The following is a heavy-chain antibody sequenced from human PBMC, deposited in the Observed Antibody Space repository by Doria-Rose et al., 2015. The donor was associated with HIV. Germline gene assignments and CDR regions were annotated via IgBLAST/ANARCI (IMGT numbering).Heavy chain of an antibody. CDR2: IFSDDER. Sequence: SGPVLVKPTETLTLTCTVSGVSLSSPGMGVSWIRQPPGKALEWLANIFSDDERSYKTSLKSRLTISRGPSKSQVVLTMTDRDPVDTATYYCARIKSSRWYHKYYFDFWGQGTLVIVSA. J-gene: IGHJ4*02. CDR1: GVSLSSPGMG. V-gene: IGHV2-26*01. D-gene: IGHD6-13*01. CDR3: ARIKSSRWYHKYYFDF.